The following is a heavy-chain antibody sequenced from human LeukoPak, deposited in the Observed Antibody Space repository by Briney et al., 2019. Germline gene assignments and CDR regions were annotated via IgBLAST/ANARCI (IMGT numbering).Heavy chain of an antibody. CDR2: ISSTSSTI. V-gene: IGHV3-48*01. CDR1: GFTFANYN. Sequence: GGSLRLSCAASGFTFANYNFNWVRQAPGKGLEWVSYISSTSSTIYYADSMRGRFTISRDNAKNSLYLQMNSLRAEDTAVYYCARDPPHGMDVWGQGTTVTVSS. J-gene: IGHJ6*02. CDR3: ARDPPHGMDV.